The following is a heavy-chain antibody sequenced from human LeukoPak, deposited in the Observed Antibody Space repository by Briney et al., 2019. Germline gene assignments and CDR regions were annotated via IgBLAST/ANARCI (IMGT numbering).Heavy chain of an antibody. V-gene: IGHV3-30*04. D-gene: IGHD6-13*01. CDR1: GFTFSSYA. CDR2: ISYDGSNK. J-gene: IGHJ5*02. CDR3: GDSRSLVQFDP. Sequence: PGGSLRLSCAASGFTFSSYAMHWVRQAPGKGLEWVAVISYDGSNKYYADSVKGRFTISRDNSKNTLYLQMNSLRAEDTAVYYCGDSRSLVQFDPWGQGTLVTVSS.